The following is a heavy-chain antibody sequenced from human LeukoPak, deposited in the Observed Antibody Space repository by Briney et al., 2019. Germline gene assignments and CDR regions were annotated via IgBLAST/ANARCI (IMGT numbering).Heavy chain of an antibody. J-gene: IGHJ6*03. CDR3: ARVETGTTPYYYYYYYMDV. CDR1: GFTVSSNY. Sequence: PGGSLRLSCAASGFTVSSNYMSWVRQAPGKGLEWVSVIYSGGSTYYADSVKGRFTISRDNSKNTLYLQMNSLRAEDTAVYYCARVETGTTPYYYYYYYMDVWGKGTTVTISS. CDR2: IYSGGST. V-gene: IGHV3-66*01. D-gene: IGHD1-1*01.